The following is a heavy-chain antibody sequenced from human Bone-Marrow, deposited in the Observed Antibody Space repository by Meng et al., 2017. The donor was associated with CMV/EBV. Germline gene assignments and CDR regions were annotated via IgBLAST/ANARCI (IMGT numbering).Heavy chain of an antibody. Sequence: GESLKISCAASGFTFSDYYMRWIRQAPGKGREWVSYISSSGSTIYYADPVKGRFTISRDNAKKSLYLQMNSLRAEDTAVYYCARDRGVVWSEDVWGQGTKVTVSS. CDR3: ARDRGVVWSEDV. CDR2: ISSSGSTI. V-gene: IGHV3-11*01. J-gene: IGHJ6*02. CDR1: GFTFSDYY. D-gene: IGHD3-9*01.